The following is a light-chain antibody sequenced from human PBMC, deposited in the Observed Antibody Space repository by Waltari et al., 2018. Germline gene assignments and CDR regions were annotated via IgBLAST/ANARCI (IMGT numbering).Light chain of an antibody. J-gene: IGLJ1*01. CDR2: TVT. CDR1: SIDAAEPNY. CDR3: CTHVGNANYV. V-gene: IGLV2-8*01. Sequence: QSALTQPPSASGSPGQSVTISCPGPSIDAAEPNYFSWYQPHPGRAPKPMIYTVTRRPSGVPDRFSGSKSGITATLTVSGLQAEDEADYYCCTHVGNANYVFGTGTRVTVL.